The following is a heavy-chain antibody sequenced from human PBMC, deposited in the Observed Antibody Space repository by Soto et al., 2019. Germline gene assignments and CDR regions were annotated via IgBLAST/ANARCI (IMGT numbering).Heavy chain of an antibody. CDR3: ARRWGEGRVDY. CDR2: IYHSGNT. D-gene: IGHD3-10*01. J-gene: IGHJ4*02. V-gene: IGHV4-4*02. Sequence: QVQLQESGPGLVKPSGTLSLTCAVSGGSISSSNWWSGVRQPPGKGLEWIGEIYHSGNTNYNPSHKSPVTMAVAKSRNQFSLKLSSVTAADTAVYYCARRWGEGRVDYGGQGTLVTVSS. CDR1: GGSISSSNW.